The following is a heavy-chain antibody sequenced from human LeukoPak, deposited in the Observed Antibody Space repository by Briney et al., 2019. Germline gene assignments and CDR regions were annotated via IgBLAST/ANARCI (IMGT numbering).Heavy chain of an antibody. CDR2: IWSDGSNK. V-gene: IGHV3-33*01. CDR3: ARGPGSLDAFDI. D-gene: IGHD1-26*01. Sequence: QTGGSLRLSCAASGFTFSSYGMHWVRQAPGKGLEWVAIIWSDGSNKYYADSVKGRFTISRDNAKNSLYLQMNSLRAEDTAVYYCARGPGSLDAFDIWGQGTMVTVSS. CDR1: GFTFSSYG. J-gene: IGHJ3*02.